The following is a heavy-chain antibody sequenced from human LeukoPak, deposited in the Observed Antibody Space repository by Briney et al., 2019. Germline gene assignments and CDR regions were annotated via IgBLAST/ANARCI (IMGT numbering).Heavy chain of an antibody. V-gene: IGHV3-21*01. CDR1: GFTFSSYA. CDR2: ISSSSSYI. J-gene: IGHJ6*02. D-gene: IGHD3-22*01. CDR3: ARDLTYYYGRSGEKIGYYGMDV. Sequence: GGSLRLSCAASGFTFSSYAMSWVRQAPGKGLEWVSSISSSSSYIYYADSVKGRFTISRDNSKNTLYLQMNSLRAEDTAVYYCARDLTYYYGRSGEKIGYYGMDVWGQGTTVTVSS.